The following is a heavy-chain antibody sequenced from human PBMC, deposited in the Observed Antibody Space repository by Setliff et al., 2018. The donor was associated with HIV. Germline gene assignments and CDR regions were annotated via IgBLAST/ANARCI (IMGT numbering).Heavy chain of an antibody. V-gene: IGHV1-18*01. J-gene: IGHJ6*03. Sequence: ASVKVSCKASGYTFSNYGISWVRQAPGEGLEWMGWISPYSGKKKYAQNVEDRVTMTTDASTSTAYMDVRSLKSNDTAVYYCGRGRGSEGYYYMDVWGKGTTVTVSS. D-gene: IGHD3-10*01. CDR2: ISPYSGKK. CDR1: GYTFSNYG. CDR3: GRGRGSEGYYYMDV.